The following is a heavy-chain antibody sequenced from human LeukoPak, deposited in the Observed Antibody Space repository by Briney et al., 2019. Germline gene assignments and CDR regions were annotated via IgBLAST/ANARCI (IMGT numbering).Heavy chain of an antibody. J-gene: IGHJ3*02. CDR3: ARSAHYYGSGSPIFAFDI. D-gene: IGHD3-10*01. CDR2: INHSGST. CDR1: GGSFSGYY. Sequence: PSETLSLTCAVYGGSFSGYYWSWIRQPPGKGLEWIGEINHSGSTNYIPSLKSRVTISVDTSKNQFSLKLSSVTAADTAVYYCARSAHYYGSGSPIFAFDIWGQGTMVTVSS. V-gene: IGHV4-34*01.